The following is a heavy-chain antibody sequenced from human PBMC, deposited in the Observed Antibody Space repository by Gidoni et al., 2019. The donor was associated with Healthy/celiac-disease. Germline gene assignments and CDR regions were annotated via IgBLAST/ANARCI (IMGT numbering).Heavy chain of an antibody. V-gene: IGHV4-61*01. D-gene: IGHD5-12*01. CDR3: ARDQRATMYFDY. CDR1: GGSVSSGSSY. Sequence: QVQLQESGPGLVKPSETLSLTCTVSGGSVSSGSSYWSWIRQPPGKGLEWIGYIYYSGSTNYNPSLKSRVTISVDTSKNQFSLKLSSVTAADTAVYYCARDQRATMYFDYWGQGTLVTVSS. J-gene: IGHJ4*02. CDR2: IYYSGST.